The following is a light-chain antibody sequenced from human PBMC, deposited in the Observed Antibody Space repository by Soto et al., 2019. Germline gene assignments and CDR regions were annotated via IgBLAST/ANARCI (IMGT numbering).Light chain of an antibody. CDR2: GVS. CDR3: QQLNTYPLT. J-gene: IGKJ4*01. Sequence: DIQLTQSPSFLSASVRDRVTITCRASQVLSSYLAWYQQKPGKAPKLLIYGVSTLQSGVPSRFSGSGSGTEFPLTISSLQPEDFATYYCQQLNTYPLTFGGGTKVEIK. V-gene: IGKV1-9*01. CDR1: QVLSSY.